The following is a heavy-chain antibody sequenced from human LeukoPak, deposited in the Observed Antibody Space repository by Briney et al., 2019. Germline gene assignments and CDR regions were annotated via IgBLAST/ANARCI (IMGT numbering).Heavy chain of an antibody. J-gene: IGHJ5*02. V-gene: IGHV4-34*01. CDR3: ARVGSGPRWFDP. D-gene: IGHD1-14*01. CDR1: GGSFSGYY. Sequence: SETLSLTCAVYGGSFSGYYWSWIRQPPGKGLEWIGEINHSGSTNYNPSLKSRVTISVDTSKNQFSPKLSSVTAADTAVYYCARVGSGPRWFDPWGQGTLVTVSS. CDR2: INHSGST.